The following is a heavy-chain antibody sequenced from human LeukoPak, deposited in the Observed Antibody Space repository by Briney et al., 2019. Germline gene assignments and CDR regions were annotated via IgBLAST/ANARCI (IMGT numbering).Heavy chain of an antibody. Sequence: SQTLSLTCAISGDSFCSNSAAWNWISQSPSIGLEWLGRTYDRSKWYNDYAVSVHSRITINPHTSKNQFSLQLNSVTPEDTAVYYCARVVQVYCRSTSCYLGAFDIWGQGTMVTVSS. J-gene: IGHJ3*02. CDR1: GDSFCSNSAA. D-gene: IGHD2-2*01. CDR2: TYDRSKWYN. CDR3: ARVVQVYCRSTSCYLGAFDI. V-gene: IGHV6-1*01.